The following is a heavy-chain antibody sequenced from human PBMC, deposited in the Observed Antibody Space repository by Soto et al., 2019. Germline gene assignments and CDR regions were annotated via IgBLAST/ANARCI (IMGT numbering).Heavy chain of an antibody. CDR1: GFTFSNAW. CDR3: TTEGLSGHQIYYFDGMDV. J-gene: IGHJ6*02. CDR2: IKSKTDGRTT. D-gene: IGHD3-3*01. Sequence: GGSLRLSCAASGFTFSNAWMSWVRQAPGKGLEWVGRIKSKTDGRTTDYAAPVKGRFTISRDDSKNTLYLQMNSLKTEDTAVYYCTTEGLSGHQIYYFDGMDVWGQGTTVTVSS. V-gene: IGHV3-15*01.